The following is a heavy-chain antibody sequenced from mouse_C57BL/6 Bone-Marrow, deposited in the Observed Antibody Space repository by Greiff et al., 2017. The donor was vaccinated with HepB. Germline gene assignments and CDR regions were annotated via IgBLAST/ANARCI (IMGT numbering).Heavy chain of an antibody. CDR1: GFTFSSYA. J-gene: IGHJ3*01. Sequence: EVKVEESGGGLVKPGGSLKLSCAASGFTFSSYAMSWVRQTPEKRLEWVATISDGGSYTYYPDNVKGRFTISRDNAKNNLYLQMSHLKSEDTAMYYCARDPGTRGFAYWGQGTLVTVSA. CDR2: ISDGGSYT. D-gene: IGHD4-1*01. CDR3: ARDPGTRGFAY. V-gene: IGHV5-4*01.